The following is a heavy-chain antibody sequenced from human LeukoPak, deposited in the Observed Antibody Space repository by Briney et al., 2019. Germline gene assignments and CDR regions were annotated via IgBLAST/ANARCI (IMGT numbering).Heavy chain of an antibody. CDR2: IRQDGNEK. CDR3: ARDIWGCDSATCPSGRDF. J-gene: IGHJ4*02. Sequence: GGSLRLSCAASGFTFGSYWMTWVRQAPGKGLEWVANIRQDGNEKYYVDSVKGRFTISRDNAKNSLYLQMNSLRVEDTAVYHCARDIWGCDSATCPSGRDFWGQGTLVTVSS. V-gene: IGHV3-7*01. D-gene: IGHD3-16*01. CDR1: GFTFGSYW.